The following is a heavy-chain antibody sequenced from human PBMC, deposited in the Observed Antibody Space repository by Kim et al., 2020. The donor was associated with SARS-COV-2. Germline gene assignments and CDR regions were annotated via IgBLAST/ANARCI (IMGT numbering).Heavy chain of an antibody. V-gene: IGHV3-7*01. CDR2: INPAGSDK. CDR1: GFTFTDYW. Sequence: GGSLRLSCVVSGFTFTDYWMNWVRQAPGKGLEWVANINPAGSDKYYVDSVKGRFTIFRDNAKNSLFLQMNSLRVEDTAVYYCGRGDPDYWGQGTLFTVSS. J-gene: IGHJ4*02. CDR3: GRGDPDY.